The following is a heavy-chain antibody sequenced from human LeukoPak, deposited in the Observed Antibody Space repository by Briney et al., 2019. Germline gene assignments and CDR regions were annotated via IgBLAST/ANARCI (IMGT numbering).Heavy chain of an antibody. J-gene: IGHJ4*02. CDR3: AGQGRAVYYYGSGEPIDY. CDR2: ISAYNGNT. V-gene: IGHV1-18*01. D-gene: IGHD3-10*01. CDR1: GYTFTSYG. Sequence: GASVKVSCKASGYTFTSYGISWVRQAPGQGLEWMGWISAYNGNTNYAQKLQGRVTMTTDTSTSTAYMELRSLRSDDTAVYYCAGQGRAVYYYGSGEPIDYWGQGALVTVSS.